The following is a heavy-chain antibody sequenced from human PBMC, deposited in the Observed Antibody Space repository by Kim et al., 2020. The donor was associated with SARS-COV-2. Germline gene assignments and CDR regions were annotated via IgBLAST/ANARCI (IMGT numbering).Heavy chain of an antibody. CDR3: ARDKSLLAVAGRYDYYGMDV. V-gene: IGHV3-64*01. CDR1: GFTFSSYA. J-gene: IGHJ6*02. CDR2: ISSNGGST. Sequence: GGSLRLSCAASGFTFSSYAMHWVRQAPGKGLEYVSAISSNGGSTYYANSVKGRFTISRDNSKNTLYLQMGSLRAEDMAVYYCARDKSLLAVAGRYDYYGMDVWGQGTTVTVSS. D-gene: IGHD6-19*01.